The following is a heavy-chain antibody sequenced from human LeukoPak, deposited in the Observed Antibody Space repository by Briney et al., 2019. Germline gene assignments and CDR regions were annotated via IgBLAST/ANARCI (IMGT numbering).Heavy chain of an antibody. J-gene: IGHJ4*02. Sequence: HPGGSLRLSCAASGFTFSSYAMSWVRQAPGKGLEWISGISGSGASTYYADSVTGRFTISRDNSRNTLYLQMNSLRGDDTAVYYCAKDVGKWESLHFFDYWGQGTLVTVSS. CDR2: ISGSGAST. D-gene: IGHD1-26*01. V-gene: IGHV3-23*01. CDR1: GFTFSSYA. CDR3: AKDVGKWESLHFFDY.